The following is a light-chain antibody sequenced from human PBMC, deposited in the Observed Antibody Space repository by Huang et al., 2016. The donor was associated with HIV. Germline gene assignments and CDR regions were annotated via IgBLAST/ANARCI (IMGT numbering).Light chain of an antibody. V-gene: IGKV4-1*01. CDR3: QQYYSTPYT. Sequence: DIVMTQSPDSLAVSLGERATINCKSSQSVLYNSNNKNYLTWDQHKQGQPPKLLIYWASTRESGVPDRFSGSGSGTDFTLTISSLQAEDVAVYYCQQYYSTPYTFGQGTKLEIK. CDR2: WAS. CDR1: QSVLYNSNNKNY. J-gene: IGKJ2*01.